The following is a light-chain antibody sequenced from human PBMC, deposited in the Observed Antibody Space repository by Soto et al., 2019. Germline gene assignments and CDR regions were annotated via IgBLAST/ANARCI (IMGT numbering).Light chain of an antibody. J-gene: IGKJ1*01. CDR1: QSISSW. Sequence: DINMSQSPSTVSASVLDIVTISFLASQSISSWLAWYQQKPGKAPKLLICDASSLESGVPSRFSGSGSGTEFTLTISSLQPDDFATYYCQQYNSYSPTFGQGTKVDI. CDR3: QQYNSYSPT. V-gene: IGKV1-5*01. CDR2: DAS.